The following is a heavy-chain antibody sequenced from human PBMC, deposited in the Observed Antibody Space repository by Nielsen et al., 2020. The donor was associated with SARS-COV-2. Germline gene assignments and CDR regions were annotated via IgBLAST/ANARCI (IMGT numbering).Heavy chain of an antibody. CDR2: ISYDGSNK. Sequence: WIRQPPGKGLEWVAVISYDGSNKYYADSVKGRFTISRDNSKNTLYLQMNSLRAEDTAVYYCAKDLRARLTYYYGSGSPFDYWGQGTLVTVSS. D-gene: IGHD3-10*01. CDR3: AKDLRARLTYYYGSGSPFDY. V-gene: IGHV3-30*18. J-gene: IGHJ4*02.